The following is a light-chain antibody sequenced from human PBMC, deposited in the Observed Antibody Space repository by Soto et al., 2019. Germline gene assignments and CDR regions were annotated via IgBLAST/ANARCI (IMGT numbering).Light chain of an antibody. CDR3: AAWDDSLNNYV. CDR2: KNN. CDR1: NSNIGTNF. J-gene: IGLJ1*01. V-gene: IGLV1-47*01. Sequence: QSVLTQPPSASGTPGQRVTISFSGSNSNIGTNFVYWYQELPGTAPKLLIYKNNQRPSGVPDRFSGSKSGTSASLAVSGLRSEDEADYYCAAWDDSLNNYVFGTGTKITVL.